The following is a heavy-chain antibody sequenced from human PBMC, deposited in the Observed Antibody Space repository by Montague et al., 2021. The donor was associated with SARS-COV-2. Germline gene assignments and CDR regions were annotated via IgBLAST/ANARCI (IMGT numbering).Heavy chain of an antibody. J-gene: IGHJ4*02. CDR3: AHRINLFGGPSFDY. CDR2: IYWDDDK. CDR1: GFGLSTSGVG. D-gene: IGHD4-23*01. Sequence: PALVKPTQTLTLTRTFSGFGLSTSGVGVGWIRQPSGKALEWLALIYWDDDKRYSPSLKSRLTITKDTSKNQVVLTMTNMDPVDTATYYCAHRINLFGGPSFDYWGQGTLVTVSP. V-gene: IGHV2-5*02.